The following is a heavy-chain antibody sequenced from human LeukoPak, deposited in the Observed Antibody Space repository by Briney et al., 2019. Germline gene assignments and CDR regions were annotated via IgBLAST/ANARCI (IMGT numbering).Heavy chain of an antibody. Sequence: SETLSLTCAVTGASVSSGGSSWAWIRQPPGKGLEWIGYIYHIVNTFYNPSLQSRVTISVDRAKNQVSLRLTSVTAADTAVYYCARDSYGLGSNYFDPWGQGTQVTVSS. J-gene: IGHJ5*02. CDR3: ARDSYGLGSNYFDP. CDR1: GASVSSGGSS. CDR2: IYHIVNT. D-gene: IGHD3-10*01. V-gene: IGHV4-30-2*01.